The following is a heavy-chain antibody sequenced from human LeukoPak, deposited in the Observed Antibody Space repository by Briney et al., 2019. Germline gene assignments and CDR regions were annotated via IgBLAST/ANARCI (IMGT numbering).Heavy chain of an antibody. J-gene: IGHJ4*02. D-gene: IGHD2-15*01. V-gene: IGHV3-21*01. CDR1: GFTFSSYS. CDR2: ISSSSSYI. Sequence: GGSLRLSCAASGFTFSSYSMNWVRQAPGKGLEWVSSISSSSSYIYYADSVKGRFTISRDNAKNSLYLQMNSLRAEDTAVYYCARDCRVWPYYFGYWGQGTLVTVSS. CDR3: ARDCRVWPYYFGY.